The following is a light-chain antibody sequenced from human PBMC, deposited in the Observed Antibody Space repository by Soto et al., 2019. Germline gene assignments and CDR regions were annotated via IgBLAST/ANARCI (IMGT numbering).Light chain of an antibody. CDR2: GAS. J-gene: IGKJ1*01. V-gene: IGKV3-15*01. Sequence: ERVKRQSPATLSVSPGERATLSCRASQSVSSNLAWYQQKPGQAPRLLIYGASTRATGIPARFSGSGSGTDFTLAISSLQSEDFAVYYCQQYNNWPRTFGQGTKVEIK. CDR3: QQYNNWPRT. CDR1: QSVSSN.